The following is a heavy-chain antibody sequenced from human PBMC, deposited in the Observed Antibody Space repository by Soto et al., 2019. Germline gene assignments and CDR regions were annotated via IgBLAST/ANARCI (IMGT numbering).Heavy chain of an antibody. D-gene: IGHD1-26*01. CDR1: GFTFSSYA. CDR2: ISGSGGST. J-gene: IGHJ4*02. CDR3: ARRGSGSYYDY. Sequence: EVQLLESGGGLVQPGGSLRLSCAASGFTFSSYAMRWVRQAPGKGLEWVSAISGSGGSTYYADSVKGRFTISRDNSKNTLYLQRNSRRAEDTAVYYCARRGSGSYYDYWGQGTLVTVSS. V-gene: IGHV3-23*01.